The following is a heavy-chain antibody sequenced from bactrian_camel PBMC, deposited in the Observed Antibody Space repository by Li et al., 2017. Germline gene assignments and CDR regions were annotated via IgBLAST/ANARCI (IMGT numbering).Heavy chain of an antibody. CDR1: GVTFETYA. J-gene: IGHJ4*01. Sequence: VQLVESGGGSVQPGGSLRLVCLVSGVTFETYAMTWVRQVPGKGLEWVSAITRSGGSTYYAGSVKGRFTISRDNAKNMVYLQMSSLKPEDTAVYYCVRDGGWYCFHDWGRGTQVTVS. V-gene: IGHV3S36*01. CDR2: ITRSGGST. D-gene: IGHD6*01. CDR3: VRDGGWYCFHD.